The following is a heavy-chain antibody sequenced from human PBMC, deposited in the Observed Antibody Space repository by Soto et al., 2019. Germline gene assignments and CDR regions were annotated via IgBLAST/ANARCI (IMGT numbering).Heavy chain of an antibody. CDR2: INPSDSYS. Sequence: GESLKIFWKGSGYSFTSYWISWERQIPGKGLEWLVRINPSDSYSNYSPSFQGHVTISAAKSISTAYLQWSSLKSSDTAMYYCARRGYCSSTSCYDYYYGRDGWCQGTTVTVSS. CDR1: GYSFTSYW. D-gene: IGHD2-2*01. J-gene: IGHJ6*02. V-gene: IGHV5-10-1*01. CDR3: ARRGYCSSTSCYDYYYGRDG.